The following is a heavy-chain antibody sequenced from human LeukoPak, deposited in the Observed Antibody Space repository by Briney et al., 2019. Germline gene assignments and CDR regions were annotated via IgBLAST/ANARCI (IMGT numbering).Heavy chain of an antibody. D-gene: IGHD3-10*01. Sequence: GGALRLSCAAAGFTFSSYGMHWVRQGPGQGLGWVAVIWDDGSNKYYADSVKGRFTISRDNSKNTLYLQMNSLRAEDTAVYYCARDLDPGDYYFDYWGQGTLVTVSS. J-gene: IGHJ4*02. CDR1: GFTFSSYG. V-gene: IGHV3-33*01. CDR2: IWDDGSNK. CDR3: ARDLDPGDYYFDY.